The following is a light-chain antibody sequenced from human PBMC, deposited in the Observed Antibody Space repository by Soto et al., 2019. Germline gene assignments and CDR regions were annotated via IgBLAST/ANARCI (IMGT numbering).Light chain of an antibody. J-gene: IGLJ2*01. V-gene: IGLV2-8*01. CDR1: SSDVGGYNY. Sequence: QSALTQPPSASGSPGQSVTISCTGTSSDVGGYNYVSWYQQHPGKALKLIIYEVNKRPSGVPDRFSGSKSGNTASLTVSGLQAEDEADYYCSSYGGSNNLVFGGGTKLTVL. CDR3: SSYGGSNNLV. CDR2: EVN.